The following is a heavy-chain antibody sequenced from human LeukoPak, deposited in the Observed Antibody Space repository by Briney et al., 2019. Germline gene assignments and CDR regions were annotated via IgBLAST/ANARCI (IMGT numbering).Heavy chain of an antibody. D-gene: IGHD3-3*01. CDR3: ARGPYYDFWSGSGYYYYMDV. J-gene: IGHJ6*03. Sequence: GASVKVSCKASGYTFTSYDINWVRQATGQGLEWMGWMSPNSGNTGYAQKFQGRVTITRNTSISTAYMELSSLRSEDTAVYYCARGPYYDFWSGSGYYYYMDVWGKGTTVTVSS. CDR1: GYTFTSYD. CDR2: MSPNSGNT. V-gene: IGHV1-8*03.